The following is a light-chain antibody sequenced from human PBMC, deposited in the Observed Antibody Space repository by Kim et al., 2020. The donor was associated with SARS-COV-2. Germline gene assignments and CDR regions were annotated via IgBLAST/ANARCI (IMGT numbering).Light chain of an antibody. V-gene: IGKV1-5*03. CDR3: QQYNSYST. CDR1: QSISSS. Sequence: DIQMTQSPSTLSASVGDRVTITCRASQSISSSLAWYQQKPGKAPNLLIYKASSLESGVPSRFSGSGSGTEFTLTISSLQPDDFATYYCQQYNSYSTFGQGTKVDIK. J-gene: IGKJ1*01. CDR2: KAS.